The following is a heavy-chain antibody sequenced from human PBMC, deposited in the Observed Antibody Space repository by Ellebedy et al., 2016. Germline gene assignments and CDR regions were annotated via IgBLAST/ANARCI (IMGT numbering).Heavy chain of an antibody. J-gene: IGHJ4*02. Sequence: GESLKISCVASGFTFGNFFMSWVRQVPGGGLEWLSTISGDGDTTFSADSVKGRFAISRDNSRNTLYLQMNSLRAEDTAVYYCYYGHYSGSWGQGTLVTVSS. CDR2: ISGDGDTT. D-gene: IGHD4-17*01. V-gene: IGHV3-23*01. CDR1: GFTFGNFF. CDR3: YYGHYSGS.